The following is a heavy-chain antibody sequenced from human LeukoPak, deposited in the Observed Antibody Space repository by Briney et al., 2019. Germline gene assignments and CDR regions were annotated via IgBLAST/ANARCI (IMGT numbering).Heavy chain of an antibody. CDR2: INPSGGST. D-gene: IGHD6-13*01. CDR3: ARGRYSSSWYESIKFDY. Sequence: AASVTVSCKASGYTFTSYYMHWVRQAPGQGLEWMGVINPSGGSTSYAETFQGRVTITRDTSTSTVYMELSSLRSEDTAVYYCARGRYSSSWYESIKFDYWGQGTLVPVSS. CDR1: GYTFTSYY. V-gene: IGHV1-46*01. J-gene: IGHJ4*02.